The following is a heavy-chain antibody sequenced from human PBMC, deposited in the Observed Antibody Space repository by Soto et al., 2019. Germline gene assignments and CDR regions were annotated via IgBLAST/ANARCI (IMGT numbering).Heavy chain of an antibody. D-gene: IGHD1-7*01. Sequence: SETLSLTCTVSGGSISSHYWSWIRQPPGKGLEWVGHIYSSGSTNYNPSLKSRVTISVDTSKNQFSLTLSSVTAADTAVYYCARDLVIGTLSEPFDGWGQGTMVTVSS. J-gene: IGHJ3*01. V-gene: IGHV4-59*11. CDR1: GGSISSHY. CDR3: ARDLVIGTLSEPFDG. CDR2: IYSSGST.